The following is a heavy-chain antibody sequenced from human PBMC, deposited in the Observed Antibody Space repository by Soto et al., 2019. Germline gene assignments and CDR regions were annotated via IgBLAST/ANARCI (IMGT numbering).Heavy chain of an antibody. V-gene: IGHV3-73*01. Sequence: GGSLRLSCAASGFTFSGSAMHWVRQASGKGLEWVGRIRSKANSDGTAYAASVKDRCTISRDDSKNTAYLQMNSLKTEDTAVYYCTTGGTIFGVGTDAFDIWGQGTMVTVSS. CDR1: GFTFSGSA. J-gene: IGHJ3*02. D-gene: IGHD3-3*01. CDR3: TTGGTIFGVGTDAFDI. CDR2: IRSKANSDGT.